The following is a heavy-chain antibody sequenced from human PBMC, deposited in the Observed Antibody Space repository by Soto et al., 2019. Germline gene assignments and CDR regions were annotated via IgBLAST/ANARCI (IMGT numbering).Heavy chain of an antibody. V-gene: IGHV3-11*01. J-gene: IGHJ4*02. CDR2: ISSSDNTI. Sequence: QVQLVESGGGLGKPGGSLRLSCAASGFTFSDYYMSWIRHAPGKGLEWVSYISSSDNTIYYADSVKGRFTISRDNAKNSLYLQMDSLRAEDTAFYYCARVASDWYYFDYWGQGTLVTVSA. CDR1: GFTFSDYY. D-gene: IGHD3-9*01. CDR3: ARVASDWYYFDY.